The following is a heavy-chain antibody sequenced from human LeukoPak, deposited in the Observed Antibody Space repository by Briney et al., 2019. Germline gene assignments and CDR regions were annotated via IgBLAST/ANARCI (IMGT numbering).Heavy chain of an antibody. J-gene: IGHJ4*02. CDR1: GGSISSGGYY. V-gene: IGHV4-30-4*08. D-gene: IGHD5-18*01. Sequence: PSETLSLTCTVSGGSISSGGYYWSWIRQHPGKGLEWIGYIYYSGSTYYNPSLKSRVTISVDTSKNQFSLKLSSVTAADTAVYYCARAPEGGYSYGPTPQFDYWGQGTLVTVSS. CDR3: ARAPEGGYSYGPTPQFDY. CDR2: IYYSGST.